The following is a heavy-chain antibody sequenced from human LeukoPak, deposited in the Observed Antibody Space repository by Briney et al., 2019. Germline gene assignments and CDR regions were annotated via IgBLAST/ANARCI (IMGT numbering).Heavy chain of an antibody. D-gene: IGHD2-15*01. CDR3: AKDPWVAATSYYFDY. CDR1: GGSISSKY. V-gene: IGHV4-59*01. J-gene: IGHJ4*02. CDR2: IYYSGST. Sequence: SETLSLTCTVSGGSISSKYWSWIRQPPGKGLEWIGYIYYSGSTNYNPSLKSRVTISVDTSKNQFSLKLSSVTAADTAVYYCAKDPWVAATSYYFDYWGQGTLVTVSS.